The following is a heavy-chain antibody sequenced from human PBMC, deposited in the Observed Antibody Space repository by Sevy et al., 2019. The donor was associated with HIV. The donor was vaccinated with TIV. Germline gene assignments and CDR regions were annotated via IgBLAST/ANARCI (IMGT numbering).Heavy chain of an antibody. Sequence: GGSLRLSCAASGFTFSDYWMSWVRQAPGKGLEWVANIKQDGSQKYFVDSVKGRFTISRDNRKNSLYPEMDHLGAEDTGVFYCAGKGGDMWGQGTMVTVSS. CDR2: IKQDGSQK. V-gene: IGHV3-7*01. CDR3: AGKGGDM. J-gene: IGHJ3*01. D-gene: IGHD3-16*01. CDR1: GFTFSDYW.